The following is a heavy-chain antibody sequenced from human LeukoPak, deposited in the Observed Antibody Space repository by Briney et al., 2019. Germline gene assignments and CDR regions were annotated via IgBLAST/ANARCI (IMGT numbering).Heavy chain of an antibody. J-gene: IGHJ1*01. CDR2: INPSGGST. V-gene: IGHV1-46*03. CDR3: ALPKTYYDFWSGYYPGYFQH. CDR1: GYTFTSYY. D-gene: IGHD3-3*01. Sequence: ASVKASCKASGYTFTSYYMHWVRQAPRQGLEWMGIINPSGGSTSYAQKFQGRVTMTRDTSTSTVYMELSSLRSEDTAVYYCALPKTYYDFWSGYYPGYFQHWGQGTLVTVSS.